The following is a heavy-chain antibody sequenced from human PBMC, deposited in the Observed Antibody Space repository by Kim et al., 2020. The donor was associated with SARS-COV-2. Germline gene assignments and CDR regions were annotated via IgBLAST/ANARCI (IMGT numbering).Heavy chain of an antibody. Sequence: GGSLRLSCAASGFTFSSYGMHWVRQAPGKGLEWVAVISSDGSNKYYVDSVKGRFTISRDNSKNTLYLQMNSLRDEDTAVYYCAKGDTVTRGYYFDYWGQGTLVTVSS. J-gene: IGHJ4*02. CDR2: ISSDGSNK. V-gene: IGHV3-30*18. CDR3: AKGDTVTRGYYFDY. CDR1: GFTFSSYG. D-gene: IGHD4-17*01.